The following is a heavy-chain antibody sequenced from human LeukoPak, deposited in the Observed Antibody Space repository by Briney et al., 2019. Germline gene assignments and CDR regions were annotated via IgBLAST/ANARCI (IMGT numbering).Heavy chain of an antibody. V-gene: IGHV4-34*01. CDR3: ARAAVVSCSSTSCYTRVYYYYGMDV. D-gene: IGHD2-2*02. J-gene: IGHJ6*02. CDR1: GGSFSGYY. CDR2: INHSGST. Sequence: SETLSLTCAVYGGSFSGYYWSWIRQPPGKGLEWIGEINHSGSTNYNPSLKSRVTISVDTSKNQFSLKLSSVTAADTAVYYCARAAVVSCSSTSCYTRVYYYYGMDVWGQGTTVTVSS.